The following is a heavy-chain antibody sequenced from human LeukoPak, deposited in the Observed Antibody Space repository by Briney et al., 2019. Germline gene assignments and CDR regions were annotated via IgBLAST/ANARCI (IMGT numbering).Heavy chain of an antibody. D-gene: IGHD2-15*01. V-gene: IGHV4-30-4*01. Sequence: SQTLSLTCTVSGGSISSGDYYWSWIRQPPGKGLEGIGYIYYSGSTYYNPSLKSRVTISVDTSKNQFSLKMSSVTAADTAVYYCAGLGYTDRYYYGMDVWGKGTTVTVSS. CDR2: IYYSGST. J-gene: IGHJ6*04. CDR1: GGSISSGDYY. CDR3: AGLGYTDRYYYGMDV.